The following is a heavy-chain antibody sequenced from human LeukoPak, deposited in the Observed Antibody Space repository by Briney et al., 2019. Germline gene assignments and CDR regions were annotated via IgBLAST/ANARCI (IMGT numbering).Heavy chain of an antibody. J-gene: IGHJ3*02. Sequence: GGSLRLSCAASGFTFSSYDMNWVRKATGKGLEWVSAIGTAGDTYYPGSVKGRFTISRENAKNSLYLQMISLRAGDTAVYYCARATYYYDSSGPGAFDIWGQGTMVTVSS. D-gene: IGHD3-22*01. V-gene: IGHV3-13*01. CDR2: IGTAGDT. CDR3: ARATYYYDSSGPGAFDI. CDR1: GFTFSSYD.